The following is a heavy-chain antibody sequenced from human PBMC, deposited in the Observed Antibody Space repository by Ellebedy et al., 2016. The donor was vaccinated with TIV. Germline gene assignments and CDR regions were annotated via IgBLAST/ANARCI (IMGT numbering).Heavy chain of an antibody. D-gene: IGHD4-17*01. V-gene: IGHV3-48*01. Sequence: GESLKISCVGSGFTFSTYSMNWVRQAPGKGLEWVSYICSTSNTIYYADSVKGRFTVSRDNAKNSLYLQMDSLRANDTAVYYCARAGDYNLLSPAGGYWGQGTLVTVSS. CDR1: GFTFSTYS. CDR2: ICSTSNTI. CDR3: ARAGDYNLLSPAGGY. J-gene: IGHJ4*02.